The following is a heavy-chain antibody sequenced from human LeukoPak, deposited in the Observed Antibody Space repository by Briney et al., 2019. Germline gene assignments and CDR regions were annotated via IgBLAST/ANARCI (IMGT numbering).Heavy chain of an antibody. D-gene: IGHD5-18*01. CDR3: ARYPGYGYGPYYFDY. CDR1: GFTFSSYW. CDR2: IKQDGSEK. J-gene: IGHJ4*02. V-gene: IGHV3-7*01. Sequence: GGSLRLSCAASGFTFSSYWMSWVRQAPGKGLEWVANIKQDGSEKYYVDSVKGRFTISRDNAKNSLYLQMNSLRAEDTAVYYCARYPGYGYGPYYFDYWGQGTLVTVSS.